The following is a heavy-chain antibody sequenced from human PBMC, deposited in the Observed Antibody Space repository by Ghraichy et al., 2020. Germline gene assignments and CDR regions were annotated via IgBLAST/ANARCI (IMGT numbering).Heavy chain of an antibody. V-gene: IGHV4-34*01. Sequence: SETLSLTCAVYGGSFSGYYWSWIRQPPGKGLEWIGEINHSGSTNYNPSLKSRVTISVDTSKNQFSLKLSSVTAADTAVYYCARRRGDYWGHGTLVTVSS. J-gene: IGHJ4*01. D-gene: IGHD6-25*01. CDR1: GGSFSGYY. CDR2: INHSGST. CDR3: ARRRGDY.